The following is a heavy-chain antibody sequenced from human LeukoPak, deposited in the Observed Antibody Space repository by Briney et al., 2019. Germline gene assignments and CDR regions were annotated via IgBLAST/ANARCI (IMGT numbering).Heavy chain of an antibody. J-gene: IGHJ4*02. CDR3: ARDSSYDSSGYYSH. CDR2: IYYSGST. V-gene: IGHV4-59*01. D-gene: IGHD3-22*01. Sequence: SETLSLTCTVSGGSISSYYWSWIRQPPGKGLEWIGYIYYSGSTNYNPSLKSRVTISVDTSKNQFSLKLSSVTAADTAVYYCARDSSYDSSGYYSHWGQGTLVTVSS. CDR1: GGSISSYY.